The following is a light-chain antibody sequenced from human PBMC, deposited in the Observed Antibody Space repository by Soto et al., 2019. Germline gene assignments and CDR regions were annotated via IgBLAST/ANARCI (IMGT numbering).Light chain of an antibody. CDR2: GAS. V-gene: IGKV3-15*01. Sequence: EIVMTQSPATLSVSPGERATLSSRASQRVSSNLAWYQQKPGQAPRLLIYGASTRATGIPARFSGSGSGTEFTLTISSLHSEDFAVYYCQQYNNWPGTFGQGTKVEI. CDR3: QQYNNWPGT. J-gene: IGKJ1*01. CDR1: QRVSSN.